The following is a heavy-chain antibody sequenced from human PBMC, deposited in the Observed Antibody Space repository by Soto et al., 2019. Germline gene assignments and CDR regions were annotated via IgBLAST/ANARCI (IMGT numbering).Heavy chain of an antibody. V-gene: IGHV1-2*02. Sequence: GASVKVSCKTSGYTFTGHHIHWVRQAPGQGLEWMGWINPISGGTKYREKFQGRVSITRDKSSSTAYMELSSLTSDDSAVYYCAKDGRHCSGCSRPQGHWGQGTLVTVSS. D-gene: IGHD2-15*01. J-gene: IGHJ4*02. CDR3: AKDGRHCSGCSRPQGH. CDR1: GYTFTGHH. CDR2: INPISGGT.